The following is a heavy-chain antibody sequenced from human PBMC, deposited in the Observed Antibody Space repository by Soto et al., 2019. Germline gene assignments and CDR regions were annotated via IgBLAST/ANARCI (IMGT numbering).Heavy chain of an antibody. Sequence: GGSLRLSCAASGFTFSRYWMSWVRQAPGKGLEWVANIKQDGSEKYYVDSVKGRLTISRDNAKNSLYLQMNSLRAEDTAVYYCARGRSYYDSSGNGMDVLGQGTTVTVSS. CDR1: GFTFSRYW. J-gene: IGHJ6*02. V-gene: IGHV3-7*03. CDR3: ARGRSYYDSSGNGMDV. CDR2: IKQDGSEK. D-gene: IGHD3-22*01.